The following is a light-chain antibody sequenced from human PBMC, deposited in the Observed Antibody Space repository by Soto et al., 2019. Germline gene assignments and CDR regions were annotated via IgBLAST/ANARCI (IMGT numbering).Light chain of an antibody. CDR2: EVS. Sequence: QSALTQPPSSSGSPGRSVTISCTGTSSDVGGYNYVSWYQQHTGKAPKLMVFEVSKRPTGVPDRFSGSKSGNTASLTVSGLQADDEADYYCASYAGSSNWVFGGGTKLTVL. CDR1: SSDVGGYNY. CDR3: ASYAGSSNWV. V-gene: IGLV2-8*01. J-gene: IGLJ3*02.